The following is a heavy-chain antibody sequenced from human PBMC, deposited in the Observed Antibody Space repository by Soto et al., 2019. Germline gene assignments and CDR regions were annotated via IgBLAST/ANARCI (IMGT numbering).Heavy chain of an antibody. CDR1: GGSFISYA. CDR2: IIPIFGTA. J-gene: IGHJ6*02. CDR3: ATATRGQQLDPSIHLYYCMHV. V-gene: IGHV1-69*13. Sequence: SVKVSGKAAGGSFISYAISWVRQAPGQGLEWMGGIIPIFGTANYAQKFQGRVTITADESTSTAYMELSSLRSEDTAVYYCATATRGQQLDPSIHLYYCMHVWGQGTRLTLYS. D-gene: IGHD6-13*01.